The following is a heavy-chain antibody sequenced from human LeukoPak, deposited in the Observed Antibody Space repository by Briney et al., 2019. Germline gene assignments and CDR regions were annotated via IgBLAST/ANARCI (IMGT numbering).Heavy chain of an antibody. CDR3: AATRSSSWRRYYYYYMDV. V-gene: IGHV6-1*01. J-gene: IGHJ6*03. Sequence: SQTLSLTCAISGDSVSSNSAAWNWIRQSPSRGLEWLGRTYYRSKWYNDYAVSAKSRITVNPDTSKNQFSLQLNSVTPEDTAVYYCAATRSSSWRRYYYYYMDVWGKGTTVTVSS. CDR2: TYYRSKWYN. D-gene: IGHD6-13*01. CDR1: GDSVSSNSAA.